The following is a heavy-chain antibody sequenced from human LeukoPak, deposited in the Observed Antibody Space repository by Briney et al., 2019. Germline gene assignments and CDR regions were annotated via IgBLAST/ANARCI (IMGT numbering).Heavy chain of an antibody. CDR2: INWNGGST. D-gene: IGHD3-22*01. CDR1: GFTFVDYG. V-gene: IGHV3-20*04. Sequence: RPGGSLRLSCAASGFTFVDYGMSWVRQAPGKGLEWVSGINWNGGSTGYADSVKGRFTISRDNAKNSLYLQMNSLRAEDTALYYCARGGYYYDSSGYSPFDYWGQGTLVTVSS. CDR3: ARGGYYYDSSGYSPFDY. J-gene: IGHJ4*02.